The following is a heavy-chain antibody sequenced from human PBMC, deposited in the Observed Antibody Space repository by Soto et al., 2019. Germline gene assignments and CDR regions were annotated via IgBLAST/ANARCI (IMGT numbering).Heavy chain of an antibody. V-gene: IGHV3-33*01. J-gene: IGHJ6*02. CDR3: ARDGTYYDILTGDYYYYYGMDV. CDR1: GFTFSSYG. CDR2: IWYDGSNK. D-gene: IGHD3-9*01. Sequence: QVQLVESGGGVVQPGRSLRLSCAASGFTFSSYGMHWVRQAPGKGLEWVAVIWYDGSNKYYADSVKGRFTISRDNSKNTLYLQMNSLRAEDTAVYYCARDGTYYDILTGDYYYYYGMDVWGQGTTVTVSS.